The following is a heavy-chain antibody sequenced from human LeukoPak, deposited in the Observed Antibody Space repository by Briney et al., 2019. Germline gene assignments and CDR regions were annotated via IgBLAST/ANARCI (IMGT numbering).Heavy chain of an antibody. CDR2: ISYDGSNK. V-gene: IGHV3-30-3*01. Sequence: GGSLRLSCAASGFTFSSYAMHWVRQAPGKGLEWVAVISYDGSNKYYADSVKGRFTISRDNSKSTLYLQMNSLRAEDTAVYYCARDSMRYCSSTSCYASWFDPWGQGTLVTVSS. J-gene: IGHJ5*02. D-gene: IGHD2-2*01. CDR3: ARDSMRYCSSTSCYASWFDP. CDR1: GFTFSSYA.